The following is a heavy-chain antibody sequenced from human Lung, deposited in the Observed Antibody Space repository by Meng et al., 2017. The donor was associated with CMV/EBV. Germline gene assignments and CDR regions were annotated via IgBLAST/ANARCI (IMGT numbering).Heavy chain of an antibody. V-gene: IGHV1-18*01. CDR1: GYAFSNYG. J-gene: IGHJ5*02. CDR3: ARDAYFNTWYPNWFDP. D-gene: IGHD6-13*01. CDR2: ISGYNGNT. Sequence: SVKVSCXAYGYAFSNYGVTWVRQAPGQGPEWMGWISGYNGNTKYAQKFQGRVTMTADTSTSTVYMELRSLTSDDTAVYYCARDAYFNTWYPNWFDPWGQGTLVTVSS.